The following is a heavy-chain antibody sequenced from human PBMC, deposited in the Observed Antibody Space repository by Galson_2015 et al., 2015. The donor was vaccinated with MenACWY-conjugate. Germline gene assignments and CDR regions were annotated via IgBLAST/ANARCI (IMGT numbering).Heavy chain of an antibody. CDR1: DFYINTGYL. Sequence: ETLSLTCSVSDFYINTGYLWAWIRQSPGKGLEWIGSIHYSGTTYYSPSLKSRIAISMVTSTQFSLKVTSVTAADTAVYYCAREGVHYDVPPNWFDSWG. J-gene: IGHJ5*01. CDR3: AREGVHYDVPPNWFDS. D-gene: IGHD3-10*02. CDR2: IHYSGTT. V-gene: IGHV4-38-2*02.